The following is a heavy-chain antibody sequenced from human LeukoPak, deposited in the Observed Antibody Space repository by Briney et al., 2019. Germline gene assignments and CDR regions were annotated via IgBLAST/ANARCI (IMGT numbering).Heavy chain of an antibody. J-gene: IGHJ4*02. CDR1: GFTFSSYA. D-gene: IGHD2-15*01. CDR2: ISYDGSNK. Sequence: GGSLRLSCAASGFTFSSYAMHWVRQAPGKGLEWVAVISYDGSNKYYADSVKGRFTISRDNSKNTLYLQMNSLRAEDTAVYYCARDERYCSGGSCYGPDYWGQGTLVTVSS. CDR3: ARDERYCSGGSCYGPDY. V-gene: IGHV3-30-3*01.